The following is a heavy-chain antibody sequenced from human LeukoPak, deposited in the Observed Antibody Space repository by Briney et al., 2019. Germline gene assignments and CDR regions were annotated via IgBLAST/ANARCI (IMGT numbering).Heavy chain of an antibody. CDR3: ARLGPVPILLVPSA. Sequence: SETLTLTCTVSCGSISSSSYYWGRIRQPPGKGLEWIGSIYYSGSTYYNPSLKSRVTTSVDTSKNQFSLKLSSVTAADTAVYYCARLGPVPILLVPSAWGEGTLVTVSS. V-gene: IGHV4-39*01. CDR2: IYYSGST. CDR1: CGSISSSSYY. D-gene: IGHD2-2*01. J-gene: IGHJ4*02.